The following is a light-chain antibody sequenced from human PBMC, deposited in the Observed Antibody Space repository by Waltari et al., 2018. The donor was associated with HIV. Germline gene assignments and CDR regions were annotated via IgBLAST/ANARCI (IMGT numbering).Light chain of an antibody. CDR2: PSD. V-gene: IGLV1-47*01. CDR1: SSNTGSHF. CDR3: AAWDNYLNAWV. Sequence: QSVLTQPPSTSAPPGQRVPILCSGASSNTGSHFVSWSQQVPGATPKLLIYPSDRRPSGVPDRFSGSESGTSASLAINGLRSEDEAVYYCAAWDNYLNAWVFGGGTKVTVL. J-gene: IGLJ3*02.